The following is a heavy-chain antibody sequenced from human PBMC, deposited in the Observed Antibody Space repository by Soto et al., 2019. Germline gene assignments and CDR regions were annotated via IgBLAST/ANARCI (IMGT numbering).Heavy chain of an antibody. D-gene: IGHD5-18*01. J-gene: IGHJ4*02. V-gene: IGHV4-31*03. CDR3: ARSGYSYGPNPLLY. Sequence: QVQLQESGPGLVKPSQTLSLTCTVSGGSISSGGYYWSWIRQHPGKGLEWIGYIYYSGSTYYNPSRKSRVTIXVXTXXNQFALQLSAVTAADTAVYYCARSGYSYGPNPLLYWGQGTLVTVSS. CDR2: IYYSGST. CDR1: GGSISSGGYY.